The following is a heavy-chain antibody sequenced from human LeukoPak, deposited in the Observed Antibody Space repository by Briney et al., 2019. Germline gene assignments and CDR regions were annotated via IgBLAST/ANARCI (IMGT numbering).Heavy chain of an antibody. CDR1: GFTISSNY. V-gene: IGHV3-23*01. J-gene: IGHJ4*02. CDR2: ISGSGGST. Sequence: TAGVLLLFSAASGFTISSNYMRWGRHDPGGGVEGGAAISGSGGSTYYEDSVKGRFTISRDNSKNTLYLQRNSLRAEDTAVYYCAKDRRVVANLDYWGQGTLVTVSS. CDR3: AKDRRVVANLDY. D-gene: IGHD5-12*01.